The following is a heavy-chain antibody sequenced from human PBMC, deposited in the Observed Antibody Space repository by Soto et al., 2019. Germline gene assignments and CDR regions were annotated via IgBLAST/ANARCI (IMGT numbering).Heavy chain of an antibody. CDR1: GGSISSGGYY. J-gene: IGHJ4*02. CDR2: IYYSGST. Sequence: SETLSLTCTVSGGSISSGGYYWSWIRQHPGKGLEWIGYIYYSGSTYYNPSLKSRVTISVDTSKNQFSLKLSSVTAADTAVYYCARDRDSNFHSFDYWGQGTLVTVSS. CDR3: ARDRDSNFHSFDY. D-gene: IGHD4-4*01. V-gene: IGHV4-31*03.